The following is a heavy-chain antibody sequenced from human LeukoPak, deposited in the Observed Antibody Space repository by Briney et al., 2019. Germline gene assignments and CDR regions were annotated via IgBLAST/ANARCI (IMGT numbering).Heavy chain of an antibody. V-gene: IGHV3-7*05. Sequence: GGSLRLSCVASGFTFSSYWMSWVRQAPGKGLEWVANIKEEGSGKYYVNSVKGRFTISRDNAKNSLSLQLNTLRAEDRAVYYCARWSYVSGTWFLDSWGQGALVTVSS. J-gene: IGHJ4*02. CDR3: ARWSYVSGTWFLDS. D-gene: IGHD3-10*01. CDR2: IKEEGSGK. CDR1: GFTFSSYW.